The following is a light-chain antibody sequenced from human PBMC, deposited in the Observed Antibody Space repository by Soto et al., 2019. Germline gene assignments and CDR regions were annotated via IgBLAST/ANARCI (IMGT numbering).Light chain of an antibody. CDR2: AAS. J-gene: IGKJ1*01. Sequence: DIQLTQSPSTLSASVGDRVTLTCRASQSLNTRLAWYQQRPGKAPKLLIYAASSLQSGVPSRFSGSGSETDFTLTISSLQPEDFATYYCQQSYNIPRTFGQGTKVDIK. V-gene: IGKV1-39*01. CDR3: QQSYNIPRT. CDR1: QSLNTR.